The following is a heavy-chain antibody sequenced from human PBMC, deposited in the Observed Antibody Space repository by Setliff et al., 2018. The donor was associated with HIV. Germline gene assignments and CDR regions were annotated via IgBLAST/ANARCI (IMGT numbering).Heavy chain of an antibody. J-gene: IGHJ5*02. V-gene: IGHV1-2*02. D-gene: IGHD6-19*01. CDR3: ARMGSGWFIGLDP. CDR2: INPNSSDT. Sequence: ASVKVSCKASGYTFTDYYIHWVRQAPGQGLEWMGWINPNSSDTNYAQKFQGRVTMTRDTSISTAYMDLSRLRSDDTAVYYCARMGSGWFIGLDPWGQGSLVTVSS. CDR1: GYTFTDYY.